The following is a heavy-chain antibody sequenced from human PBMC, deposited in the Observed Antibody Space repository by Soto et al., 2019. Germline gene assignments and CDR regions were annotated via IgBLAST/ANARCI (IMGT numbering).Heavy chain of an antibody. V-gene: IGHV4-34*01. CDR2: INHSGST. CDR1: GGSFSGYY. CDR3: ARDSISPTYYYYGMDV. Sequence: SETLSLTCAVYGGSFSGYYWSWIRQPPGKGLEWIGEINHSGSTNYNPSLKSRVTISVDTSKNQFSLKLSSVTAADTAVYCCARDSISPTYYYYGMDVWGQGTTVTVSS. D-gene: IGHD3-9*01. J-gene: IGHJ6*02.